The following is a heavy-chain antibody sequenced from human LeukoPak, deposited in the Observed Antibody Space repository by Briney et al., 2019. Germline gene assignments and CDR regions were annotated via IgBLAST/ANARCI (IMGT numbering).Heavy chain of an antibody. CDR2: IIPIFDTA. D-gene: IGHD2-21*02. Sequence: SVKVSCQACGGTFSPYAISWVRQAPGQGLEWMGRIIPIFDTANYAQKFQGRVTITTDESTSTAYMELSSLRVEDTAVYYCARDGGCGGDCYSSHFDYWGQGTQVTVSS. J-gene: IGHJ4*02. CDR1: GGTFSPYA. V-gene: IGHV1-69*05. CDR3: ARDGGCGGDCYSSHFDY.